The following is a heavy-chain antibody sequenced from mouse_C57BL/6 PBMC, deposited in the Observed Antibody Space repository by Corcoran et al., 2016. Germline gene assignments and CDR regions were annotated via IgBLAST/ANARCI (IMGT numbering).Heavy chain of an antibody. CDR1: GYTFTTYG. D-gene: IGHD1-1*02. J-gene: IGHJ3*01. Sequence: QIQLVQSGPELKKPGETVKISCKASGYTFTTYGMSWVKQAPGKGLKWMGWINTYSGVPTYADDFKGRFAFSLETSASTAYLQINNLKNEDTATYFCAYGPFAYWGQGTLVTVSA. V-gene: IGHV9-3*01. CDR2: INTYSGVP. CDR3: AYGPFAY.